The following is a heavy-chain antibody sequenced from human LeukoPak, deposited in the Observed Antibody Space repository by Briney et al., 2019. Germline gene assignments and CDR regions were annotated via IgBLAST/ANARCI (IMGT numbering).Heavy chain of an antibody. V-gene: IGHV4-61*02. CDR2: IYTSGST. Sequence: SETLSLTCTVCGGSISSGSYYWSWIRQPAGKGLEWIGRIYTSGSTNYNPSLKSRVTISVDTSKNQFSLKLSSVTAADTAVYYCAREGNWFDPWGQGTLVTVSS. J-gene: IGHJ5*02. CDR1: GGSISSGSYY. CDR3: AREGNWFDP.